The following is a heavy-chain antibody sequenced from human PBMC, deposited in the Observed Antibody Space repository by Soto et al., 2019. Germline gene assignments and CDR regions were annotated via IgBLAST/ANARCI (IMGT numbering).Heavy chain of an antibody. CDR2: ISYDGSNK. V-gene: IGHV3-30*18. J-gene: IGHJ5*02. CDR3: AKGPVAANWFDP. Sequence: PGGSLRLSCAASGFTFSGYGMHWVRQAPGKGLEWVAVISYDGSNKYYADSVKGRFTTSRDNSKNTLYLQMNSLRAEDTAVYYCAKGPVAANWFDPWGQGTLVTVSS. D-gene: IGHD2-15*01. CDR1: GFTFSGYG.